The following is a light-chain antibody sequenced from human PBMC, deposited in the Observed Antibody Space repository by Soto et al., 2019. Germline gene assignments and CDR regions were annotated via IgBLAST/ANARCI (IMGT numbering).Light chain of an antibody. V-gene: IGLV2-14*01. CDR1: SSDIGAYIY. CDR2: EVS. J-gene: IGLJ3*02. CDR3: TSYTTTSTWV. Sequence: QSALTQPPSASGSPGQSVTISCTGTSSDIGAYIYVSWYQQHPGKAPKLMISEVSNRPSGVSDRFSGSKSGNTASLTISGLQAEDEAEYYCTSYTTTSTWVFGGGTKLTVL.